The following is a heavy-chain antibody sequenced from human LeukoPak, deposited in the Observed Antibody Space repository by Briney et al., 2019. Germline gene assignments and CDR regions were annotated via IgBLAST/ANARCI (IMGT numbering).Heavy chain of an antibody. CDR2: IDNSGRYT. J-gene: IGHJ4*02. V-gene: IGHV3-23*01. Sequence: GGSLRLSCAASGFTFAAYAMSWVRQAPEKGLEWVSAIDNSGRYTYYADSVKGRFTISRDNSKNTLYLQMNSLRADDTAVYYCAKVMGKPWMIVGGFDYWGQGTLVTVSS. D-gene: IGHD3-22*01. CDR3: AKVMGKPWMIVGGFDY. CDR1: GFTFAAYA.